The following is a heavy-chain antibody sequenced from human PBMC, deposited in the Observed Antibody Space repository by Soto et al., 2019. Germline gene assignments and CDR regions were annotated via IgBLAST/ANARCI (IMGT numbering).Heavy chain of an antibody. CDR2: MNPNSGNT. V-gene: IGHV1-8*01. Sequence: ASVKVSCKASGYTFTSYDINWVRQATGQGLEWMGWMNPNSGNTGYAQKFQGRVTMTRNTSISTAYMELSSLRSEDTAVYYCARGSDSSGWDWFDPWGQGTQVTVSS. CDR3: ARGSDSSGWDWFDP. D-gene: IGHD6-19*01. CDR1: GYTFTSYD. J-gene: IGHJ5*02.